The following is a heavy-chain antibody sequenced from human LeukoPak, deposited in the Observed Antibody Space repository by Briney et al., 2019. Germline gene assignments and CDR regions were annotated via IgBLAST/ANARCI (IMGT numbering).Heavy chain of an antibody. CDR1: GFTVSRNY. CDR3: ARVPGSSGWNYDFDY. D-gene: IGHD6-19*01. CDR2: IHTAGNT. J-gene: IGHJ4*02. V-gene: IGHV3-53*01. Sequence: GWSLRLSCAASGFTVSRNYMIWVRQAPGKGLEWVSVIHTAGNTVYAHSVKGRFTISRDDSKNTIYLQMNSLRAEDTAVYYCARVPGSSGWNYDFDYWGQGTLVTVSS.